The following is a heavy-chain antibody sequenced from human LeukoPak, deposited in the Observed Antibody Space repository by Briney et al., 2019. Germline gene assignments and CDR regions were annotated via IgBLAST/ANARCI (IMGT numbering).Heavy chain of an antibody. CDR1: GGSISSNTYY. CDR2: IHSSGNT. V-gene: IGHV4-39*01. Sequence: PSETLSLTCTVSGGSISSNTYYWDWIRQAPGQGLEWIVNIHSSGNTYYNPSLESRVTMSVDTSKNQCSLRLSSVTAADTAVYYCARHPGRSNWFDPWGQGILVAFSS. CDR3: ARHPGRSNWFDP. J-gene: IGHJ5*02.